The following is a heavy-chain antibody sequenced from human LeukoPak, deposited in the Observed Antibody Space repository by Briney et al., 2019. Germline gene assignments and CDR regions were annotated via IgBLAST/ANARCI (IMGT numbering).Heavy chain of an antibody. CDR3: ARLPVGPTTRGAFDI. CDR2: VNHRGST. Sequence: PGGSLRLSCAASGFTFSNAWMSWIRQPPGKGLEWIGQVNHRGSTNYNPSLKSRVTVSVDTSKNQVFMNLTSVTAADTAVYYCARLPVGPTTRGAFDIWGQGTIVTVSS. CDR1: GFTFSNAW. J-gene: IGHJ3*02. D-gene: IGHD1-26*01. V-gene: IGHV4-34*01.